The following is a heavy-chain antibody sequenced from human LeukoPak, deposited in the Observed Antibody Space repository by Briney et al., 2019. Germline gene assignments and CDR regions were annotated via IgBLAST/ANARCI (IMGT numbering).Heavy chain of an antibody. CDR3: ANTRKLSLYSAFDI. CDR2: IYPGDSDT. Sequence: GESLKISCKGSGYSFTSYWIAWVRQMPGKGLEWMGIIYPGDSDTRYSPSFQGQVTISADKSISTAYLQWSSLKASDTAMYYCANTRKLSLYSAFDIWGQGTMATVSS. CDR1: GYSFTSYW. D-gene: IGHD2-15*01. V-gene: IGHV5-51*01. J-gene: IGHJ3*02.